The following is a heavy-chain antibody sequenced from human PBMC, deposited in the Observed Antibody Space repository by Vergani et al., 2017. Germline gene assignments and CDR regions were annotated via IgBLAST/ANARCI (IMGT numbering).Heavy chain of an antibody. Sequence: EVQLLESGGGLVQPGGSLRLSCAASGFTFSSYAMSWVRQAPGKGLEWVSVIYSGGSTYYADSVKGRFTISRHNSKNTLYLQMNSLRAEDTAVYYCARGCGSSWYYYYGMDVWGQGTTVTVSS. CDR2: IYSGGST. D-gene: IGHD6-13*01. CDR1: GFTFSSYA. J-gene: IGHJ6*02. V-gene: IGHV3-66*02. CDR3: ARGCGSSWYYYYGMDV.